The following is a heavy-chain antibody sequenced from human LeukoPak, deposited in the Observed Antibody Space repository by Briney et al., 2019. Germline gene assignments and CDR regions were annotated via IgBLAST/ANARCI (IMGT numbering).Heavy chain of an antibody. CDR2: IYYSGST. V-gene: IGHV4-59*12. CDR3: AIRRLGYCSSTSCYPFDY. J-gene: IGHJ4*02. Sequence: PSETLSLTCTVSGGSISSYYWSWIRQPPGKGLEWIGYIYYSGSTNYNPSLKSRVTISVDTSKNQFSLKLSSVTAADTAVYYCAIRRLGYCSSTSCYPFDYWGQGTLVTVSS. CDR1: GGSISSYY. D-gene: IGHD2-2*01.